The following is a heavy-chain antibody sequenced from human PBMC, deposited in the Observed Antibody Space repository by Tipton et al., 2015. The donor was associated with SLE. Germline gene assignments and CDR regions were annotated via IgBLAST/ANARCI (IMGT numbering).Heavy chain of an antibody. CDR1: GGSVSRGYYY. CDR3: ARGVPGELRAFVLIMDAFNI. Sequence: TLSLTCSVSGGSVSRGYYYWTWIRQHPGRGLEWIGDMYNGGKSHYNPSLNSRVSISIDTSKNQFSLKLSSVTAADTAVYYCARGVPGELRAFVLIMDAFNIWGQATEVPVSS. D-gene: IGHD3-16*01. V-gene: IGHV4-31*03. CDR2: MYNGGKS. J-gene: IGHJ3*02.